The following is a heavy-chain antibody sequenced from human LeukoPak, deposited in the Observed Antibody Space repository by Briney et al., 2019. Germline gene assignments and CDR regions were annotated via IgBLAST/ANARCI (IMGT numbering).Heavy chain of an antibody. CDR2: ICRSDGST. CDR1: GFTFTNYA. J-gene: IGHJ3*02. Sequence: GGSLRLSCAAPGFTFTNYAMTLVRQGPGEGLEWVSAICRSDGSTYYADSVKGRFTISRDNSKNTLYLQMNSLRAEDTAVYYCAKDFMVRGVIGSAFDIWGQGTMVTVSS. CDR3: AKDFMVRGVIGSAFDI. D-gene: IGHD3-10*01. V-gene: IGHV3-23*01.